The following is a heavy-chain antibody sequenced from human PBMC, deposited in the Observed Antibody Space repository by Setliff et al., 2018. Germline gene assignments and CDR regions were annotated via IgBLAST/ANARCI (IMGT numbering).Heavy chain of an antibody. CDR2: IYPGNADA. Sequence: PGESLKISCKGSGYSFSNFWIGWERQMPGKGLEWMGIIYPGNADARYSPSFQGQVTISTDTSINTAFLQWNNLKASDTAVYYCARRGERFFNWFDPWGQGTLVTVSS. CDR1: GYSFSNFW. D-gene: IGHD2-21*01. CDR3: ARRGERFFNWFDP. V-gene: IGHV5-51*01. J-gene: IGHJ5*02.